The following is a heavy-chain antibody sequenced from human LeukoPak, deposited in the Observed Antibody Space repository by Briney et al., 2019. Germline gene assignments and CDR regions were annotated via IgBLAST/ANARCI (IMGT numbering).Heavy chain of an antibody. D-gene: IGHD6-19*01. J-gene: IGHJ4*02. Sequence: SETLSLTCTVSGGSISRYSRNWVRQPPGKGLEWIGYIYHSGSTNYNPSLKSRVTITLDTSKDHFSLSLRSVTAADTAIYYCARQHDSGWAGFGYWGPGILVTVSS. CDR3: ARQHDSGWAGFGY. CDR2: IYHSGST. V-gene: IGHV4-59*08. CDR1: GGSISRYS.